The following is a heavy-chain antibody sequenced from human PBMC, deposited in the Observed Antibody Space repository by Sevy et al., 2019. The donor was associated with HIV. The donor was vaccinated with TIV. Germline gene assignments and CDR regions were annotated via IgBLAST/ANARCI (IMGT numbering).Heavy chain of an antibody. J-gene: IGHJ4*02. D-gene: IGHD1-1*01. V-gene: IGHV4-59*01. Sequence: SETLSLTCSVSGGSISSYFWTWVRQSPGKGLEWIGNIYVTGNTDYNPSLKSRVTFSLDTSKTRFSLTLKSVTAADTAIYFCARDSTTRPRVLDYWGQGTLVTVSS. CDR2: IYVTGNT. CDR1: GGSISSYF. CDR3: ARDSTTRPRVLDY.